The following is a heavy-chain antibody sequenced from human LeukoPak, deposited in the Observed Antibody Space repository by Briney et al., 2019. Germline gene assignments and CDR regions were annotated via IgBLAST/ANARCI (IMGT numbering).Heavy chain of an antibody. V-gene: IGHV4-39*01. CDR3: ARLDVVIVPAHPSV. D-gene: IGHD2-2*03. Sequence: SETLSLTCTVSGGSISSSSHYWGWIRQPPGKGLEWIGSIYYGGTTYYNPSFKSRLTISVDTSMNQFSLKLSSVTAADTAVYYCARLDVVIVPAHPSVWGQGTMVTVSS. CDR1: GGSISSSSHY. CDR2: IYYGGTT. J-gene: IGHJ3*01.